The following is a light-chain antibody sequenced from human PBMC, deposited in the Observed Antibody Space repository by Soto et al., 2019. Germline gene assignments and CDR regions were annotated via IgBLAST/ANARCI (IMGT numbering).Light chain of an antibody. V-gene: IGKV1-5*01. CDR3: QQYNGYSGYT. CDR2: DAS. J-gene: IGKJ2*01. Sequence: DIQMTQSPSTLSASVGDRVTITCRASQTISSWLAWYQQKSGKAPKLLIYDASRLESGVPSRFSGSRSGTDFTLTISSLQPDDFATYYCQQYNGYSGYTFGQGTKVDIK. CDR1: QTISSW.